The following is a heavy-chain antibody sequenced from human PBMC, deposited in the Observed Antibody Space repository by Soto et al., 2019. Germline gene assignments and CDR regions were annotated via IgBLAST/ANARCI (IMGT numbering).Heavy chain of an antibody. D-gene: IGHD6-19*01. CDR2: IYYSGST. CDR1: GGSISSYY. CDR3: AGQLRDNYYYYGMDV. V-gene: IGHV4-59*01. J-gene: IGHJ6*02. Sequence: SETLSLTCTVSGGSISSYYWSWIRQPPGKGLEWIGYIYYSGSTNYNPSLKSRVTISVDTSKNLFSLKLSSVTAADTAVYYCAGQLRDNYYYYGMDVWGQGTTVTVS.